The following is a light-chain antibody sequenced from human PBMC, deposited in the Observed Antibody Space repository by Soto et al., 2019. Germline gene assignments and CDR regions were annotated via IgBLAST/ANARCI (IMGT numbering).Light chain of an antibody. CDR3: QQYSNWPPIT. CDR1: QSVSIH. CDR2: DTS. Sequence: ETVMNQSPGTLSVSNKERATLSCRASQSVSIHLAWYQQKPGQAPRLLIYDTSTRATGIPARFSGSGSGTEFTLTISSLQSEDFAVYYCQQYSNWPPITFCQGTRLEIK. J-gene: IGKJ5*01. V-gene: IGKV3-15*01.